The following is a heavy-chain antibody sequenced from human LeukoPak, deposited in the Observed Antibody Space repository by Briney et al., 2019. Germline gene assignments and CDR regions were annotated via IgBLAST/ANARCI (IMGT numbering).Heavy chain of an antibody. CDR2: FSASGANT. V-gene: IGHV3-23*01. J-gene: IGHJ4*02. CDR3: ARSPMSTLKSFDS. D-gene: IGHD3-16*01. CDR1: GLTFSSYA. Sequence: GGSLRLSFAASGLTFSSYAMSWVRQAPGKGLGWVSVFSASGANTYYADSVRGRFTISRDNPKNTLYLHMNGLRAEDTAFYYCARSPMSTLKSFDSWGQGTLVTVSS.